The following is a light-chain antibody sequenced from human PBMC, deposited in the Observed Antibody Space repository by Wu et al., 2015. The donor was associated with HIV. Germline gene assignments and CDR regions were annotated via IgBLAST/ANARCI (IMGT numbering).Light chain of an antibody. J-gene: IGKJ1*01. CDR1: QNVSSSY. V-gene: IGKV3-20*01. Sequence: EIVLTQSPGTLSLSPGERATLSCRASQNVSSSYLAWYQQKPGQAPRLLIYGASSRATGIPDRFSGSGSGTDFTLTISRLEPEDFATYYCLQHNTYPPTFGQGTKVEIK. CDR2: GAS. CDR3: LQHNTYPPT.